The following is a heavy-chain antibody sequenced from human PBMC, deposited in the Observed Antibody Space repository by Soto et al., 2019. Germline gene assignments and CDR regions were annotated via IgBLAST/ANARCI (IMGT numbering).Heavy chain of an antibody. V-gene: IGHV3-21*01. Sequence: GGSLRLSCAASGFTFSSYSMNWVRQAPGKGLEWVSSISSSSSYIYYADSVKGRFTISRDNAKNSLYLQMNSLRAEDTAVYYCARQCGVRSLGCLIWGQGTMVTVSS. CDR2: ISSSSSYI. CDR3: ARQCGVRSLGCLI. CDR1: GFTFSSYS. J-gene: IGHJ3*02. D-gene: IGHD3-10*01.